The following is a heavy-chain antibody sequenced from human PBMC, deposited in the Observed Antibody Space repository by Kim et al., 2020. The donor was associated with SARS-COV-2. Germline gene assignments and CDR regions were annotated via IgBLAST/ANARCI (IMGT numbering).Heavy chain of an antibody. V-gene: IGHV7-4-1*02. Sequence: AQAFKGRFVFSVDTSVSTPYLQISSLKAEDTALYYCARVIWGSYRYTDSWGQGTLVTVSS. CDR3: ARVIWGSYRYTDS. J-gene: IGHJ4*02. D-gene: IGHD3-16*02.